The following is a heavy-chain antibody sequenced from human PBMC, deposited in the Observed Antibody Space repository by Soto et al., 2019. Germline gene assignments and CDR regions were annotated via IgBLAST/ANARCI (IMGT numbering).Heavy chain of an antibody. CDR2: IYYSGST. Sequence: PSETLSLTCTVSGGSISSSSYYWGWIRQPPGKGLEWIGSIYYSGSTYYNPSLKSRVTISVDTSKNQFSLKLSSVTAADTAVFYCARHKGGGLGWFGEPYYFDYWGQGTLVTVSS. D-gene: IGHD3-10*01. CDR3: ARHKGGGLGWFGEPYYFDY. CDR1: GGSISSSSYY. V-gene: IGHV4-39*01. J-gene: IGHJ4*02.